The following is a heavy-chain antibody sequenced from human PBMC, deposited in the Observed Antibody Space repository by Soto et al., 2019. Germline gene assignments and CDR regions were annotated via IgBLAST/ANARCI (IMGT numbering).Heavy chain of an antibody. V-gene: IGHV1-69*02. J-gene: IGHJ6*02. D-gene: IGHD2-21*02. Sequence: QAQLVQSGAEVKKPGSSVRLSCSTSGGSFSSYTLNWVRQAPGHGLEWLGRIIPVLTITDYAQKFRGRLTITAGKSSDTAYMELTSLRSDDTAVYYCARRRYCGADCYKNYYFGMDVWGQGTTVTVSS. CDR1: GGSFSSYT. CDR3: ARRRYCGADCYKNYYFGMDV. CDR2: IIPVLTIT.